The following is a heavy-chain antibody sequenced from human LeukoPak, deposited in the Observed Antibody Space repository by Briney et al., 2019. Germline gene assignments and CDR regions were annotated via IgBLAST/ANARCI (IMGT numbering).Heavy chain of an antibody. D-gene: IGHD3-22*01. CDR2: ISGSGRST. CDR1: GFTFCSYA. Sequence: GGSLRLSCAASGFTFCSYAMSWVRQAPGEGLEWVSAISGSGRSTYYADSVKGRFTISRDNSKNTLYLQMNSLRGEDPPVYSCAKYRNYYDSCGYNDYWGQGTLVTVSS. CDR3: AKYRNYYDSCGYNDY. J-gene: IGHJ4*02. V-gene: IGHV3-23*01.